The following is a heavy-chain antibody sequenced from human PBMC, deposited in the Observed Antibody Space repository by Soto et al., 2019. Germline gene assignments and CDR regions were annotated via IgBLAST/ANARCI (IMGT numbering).Heavy chain of an antibody. CDR1: GFTFSSYA. CDR2: ISGSGGST. Sequence: EVQLLESGGGLVQPGGSLRLSCAASGFTFSSYAMSWVRQAPGKGLEWVSAISGSGGSTYYADSVKGRFTISRDNSKNTLYLQMNSLRAEDTAVYYCAKPSSGYSMHLVPERRDYYYYGMDVWGQGTTVTVSS. V-gene: IGHV3-23*01. D-gene: IGHD3-22*01. CDR3: AKPSSGYSMHLVPERRDYYYYGMDV. J-gene: IGHJ6*02.